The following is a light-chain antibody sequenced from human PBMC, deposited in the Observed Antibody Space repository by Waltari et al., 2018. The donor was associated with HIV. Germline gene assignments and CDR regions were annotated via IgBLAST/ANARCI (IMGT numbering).Light chain of an antibody. CDR1: QSVSSN. V-gene: IGKV3-15*01. CDR2: GAS. Sequence: EIVMTQSPATLSVSPGERATIPRRASQSVSSNLAWYQQKPGQAPRPLIYGASTSATGIPARFSGSGSGTEFTLTISSLQSEDFAVYYCQQYNNWPPLFTFGPGTKVDIK. J-gene: IGKJ3*01. CDR3: QQYNNWPPLFT.